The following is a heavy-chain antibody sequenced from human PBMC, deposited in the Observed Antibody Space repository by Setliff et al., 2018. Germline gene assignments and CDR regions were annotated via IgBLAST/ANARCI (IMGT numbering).Heavy chain of an antibody. J-gene: IGHJ4*02. Sequence: PSETLSLTCTVSGGSISSGSYYWSWIRQPAGKGLEWIGRIYTSGSTNYNPSLKTRVSMAADTSKNQFSLKLSSVTAADTAVYYCARGRIQLWKYYFDYWGQGTLVTVSS. CDR1: GGSISSGSYY. CDR2: IYTSGST. D-gene: IGHD5-18*01. CDR3: ARGRIQLWKYYFDY. V-gene: IGHV4-61*02.